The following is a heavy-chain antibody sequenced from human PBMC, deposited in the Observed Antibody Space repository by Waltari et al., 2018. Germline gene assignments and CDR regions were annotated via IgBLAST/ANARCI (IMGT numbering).Heavy chain of an antibody. Sequence: EVQLVQSGAEVKKPGATVKISCKASGYTFIEYYMHWVQQAPGKGLEWMGRVDPEDGKTRYAEKFQGRVTITADRSTDTAYMELTRLRSEDTAVYFCARTTTFKSLDYWGQGTLVTVS. CDR3: ARTTTFKSLDY. V-gene: IGHV1-69-2*01. CDR2: VDPEDGKT. D-gene: IGHD1-1*01. J-gene: IGHJ4*02. CDR1: GYTFIEYY.